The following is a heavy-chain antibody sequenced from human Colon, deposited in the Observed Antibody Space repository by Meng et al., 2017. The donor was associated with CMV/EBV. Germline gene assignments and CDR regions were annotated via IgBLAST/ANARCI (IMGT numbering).Heavy chain of an antibody. D-gene: IGHD1-26*01. V-gene: IGHV1-2*02. Sequence: ASFLVSCKASGYTFTGYYIHWVRQAPGQGVGWMGWINAHSGVTNYVQKFQGRVTMTRDTSISTVYIELGSLTSDDTAIYYCARGGNYSPSDFWGQGTLVTVSS. CDR1: GYTFTGYY. CDR2: INAHSGVT. J-gene: IGHJ4*02. CDR3: ARGGNYSPSDF.